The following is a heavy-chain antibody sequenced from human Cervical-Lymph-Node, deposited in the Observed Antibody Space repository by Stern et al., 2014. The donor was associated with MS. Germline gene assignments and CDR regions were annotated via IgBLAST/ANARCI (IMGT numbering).Heavy chain of an antibody. J-gene: IGHJ5*01. CDR3: TRFLQSGWSDLFDS. CDR1: GSTFSTSW. CDR2: ITRDGSET. Sequence: EMQLVESGGGLVQPGGSQRLSCVVSGSTFSTSWMSLVRQAPGKGLEWVANITRDGSETYYLDSVKGRFTTSRDNAKSSLYLEMNSLRAEDTAVYYCTRFLQSGWSDLFDSWGRGTLVTVSS. D-gene: IGHD6-19*01. V-gene: IGHV3-7*01.